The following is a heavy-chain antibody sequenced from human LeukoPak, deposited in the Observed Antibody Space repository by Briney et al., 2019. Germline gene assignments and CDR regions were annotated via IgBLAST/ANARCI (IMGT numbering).Heavy chain of an antibody. Sequence: SQTLSLTCTVSGGSISSGGYYWSWIRQHPGKGLEWIGYIYYSGSTYYNPSLKSRVTISVDTSKNQFSLKLSSVTAADTAVYYCARSVSYYSVFDYWGQGTLVTVSS. CDR3: ARSVSYYSVFDY. D-gene: IGHD1-26*01. CDR1: GGSISSGGYY. CDR2: IYYSGST. V-gene: IGHV4-31*03. J-gene: IGHJ4*02.